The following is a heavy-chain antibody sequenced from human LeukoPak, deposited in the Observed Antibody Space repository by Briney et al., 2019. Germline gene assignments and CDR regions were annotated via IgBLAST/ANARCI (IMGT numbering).Heavy chain of an antibody. V-gene: IGHV4-38-2*02. Sequence: PSETLSLTCTVSGYSISSGYYWGWIRQPPGKGLEWIGSIYHSGSTYYNPSLKSRVTISVDRPKNQFFLNVTSLTAADTAVYYCARSRQASGLLSSWGQGTPVVVSS. CDR2: IYHSGST. CDR3: ARSRQASGLLSS. D-gene: IGHD3-10*01. CDR1: GYSISSGYY. J-gene: IGHJ5*02.